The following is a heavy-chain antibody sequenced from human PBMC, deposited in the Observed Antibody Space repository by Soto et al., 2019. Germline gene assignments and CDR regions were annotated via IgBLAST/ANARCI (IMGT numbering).Heavy chain of an antibody. CDR2: ISGSGGST. V-gene: IGHV3-23*01. D-gene: IGHD3-9*01. Sequence: GGSLRLSCAASGFTFSSYAMSWVRQAPGKGLEWVSAISGSGGSTYYADSVKGRFTISRDNSKNTLYLQMNSLRAEDTAVYYCAKDPALRYFDWLPQTGGMDVWGQGTTVTVS. CDR1: GFTFSSYA. CDR3: AKDPALRYFDWLPQTGGMDV. J-gene: IGHJ6*02.